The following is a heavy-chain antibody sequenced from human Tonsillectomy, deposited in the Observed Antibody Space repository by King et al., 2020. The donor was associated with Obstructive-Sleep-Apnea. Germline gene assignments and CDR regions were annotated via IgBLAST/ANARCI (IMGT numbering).Heavy chain of an antibody. CDR2: IYDSGST. CDR1: GGPIRSSSYS. Sequence: QLQESGPRLVKPSATLALTCTVSGGPIRSSSYSWGWIRQPPGKGLEWIGNIYDSGSTYYNPSLKSRVTISVDTSKNQFSLKLNSVTAADTAVYYCARDPYSSTWLAYWGQGTLVTVSS. CDR3: ARDPYSSTWLAY. V-gene: IGHV4-39*07. D-gene: IGHD6-13*01. J-gene: IGHJ4*02.